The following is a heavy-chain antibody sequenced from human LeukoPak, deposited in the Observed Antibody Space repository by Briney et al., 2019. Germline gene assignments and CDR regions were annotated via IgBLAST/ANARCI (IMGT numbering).Heavy chain of an antibody. CDR3: AKGEGYCSGGSCYRGLLDY. J-gene: IGHJ4*02. D-gene: IGHD2-15*01. Sequence: PGGSLRLSCAASGFTYDDYAMHWVRQAPGKGLEWVSLISGDGGSTYYADSVKGRFTISRDNSKNSLYLQMNSLRTEDTALYYCAKGEGYCSGGSCYRGLLDYWGQGTLVTVSS. CDR2: ISGDGGST. V-gene: IGHV3-43*02. CDR1: GFTYDDYA.